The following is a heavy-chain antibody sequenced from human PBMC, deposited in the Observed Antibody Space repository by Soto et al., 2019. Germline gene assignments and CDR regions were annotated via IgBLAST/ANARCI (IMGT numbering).Heavy chain of an antibody. Sequence: QVQLVQSGTEVKKPGASVKISCKASGYTFATYYMHWVRQAPGQGLEWMGWVYPKTGGGYYAQKFQGRLTLTRDTSITTVYMELSGLRPDDTAMYFCVRENYYFDAWGQGTLVPVSS. J-gene: IGHJ4*02. CDR3: VRENYYFDA. D-gene: IGHD1-7*01. CDR1: GYTFATYY. V-gene: IGHV1-2*02. CDR2: VYPKTGGG.